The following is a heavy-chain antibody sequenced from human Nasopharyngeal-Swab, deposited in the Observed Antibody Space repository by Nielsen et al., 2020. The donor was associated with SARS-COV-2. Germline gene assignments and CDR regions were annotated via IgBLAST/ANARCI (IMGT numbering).Heavy chain of an antibody. J-gene: IGHJ4*02. CDR2: IYTSGST. V-gene: IGHV4-61*02. CDR3: ASGDDYGDYRADY. D-gene: IGHD4-17*01. Sequence: SCTVSGGSISSGSYYWSWIRQPAGKGLEWIGRIYTSGSTNYNPSLKSRVTISVDTSKNQFSLKLSSVTAADTAVYYCASGDDYGDYRADYWGQGTLVTVSS. CDR1: GGSISSGSYY.